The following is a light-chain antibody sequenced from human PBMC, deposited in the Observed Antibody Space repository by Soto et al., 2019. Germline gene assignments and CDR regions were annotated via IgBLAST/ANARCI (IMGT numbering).Light chain of an antibody. CDR1: SSDVGGYNY. CDR3: SSYTSSSTTYV. CDR2: EVS. Sequence: QSVLTQPASVSGSPGQSITISCTGTSSDVGGYNYVSWYQQHPGKAPKLMIYEVSNRPSGVSNRFSGSKSGNTASLTISGLQAEDEADYYCSSYTSSSTTYVFGNATKLTV. J-gene: IGLJ1*01. V-gene: IGLV2-14*01.